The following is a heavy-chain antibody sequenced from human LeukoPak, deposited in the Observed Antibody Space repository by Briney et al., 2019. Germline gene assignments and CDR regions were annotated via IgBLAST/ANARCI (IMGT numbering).Heavy chain of an antibody. CDR3: ARVGRYFLVDP. V-gene: IGHV1-18*01. CDR2: ISAYNGNT. CDR1: GYTFTSYG. D-gene: IGHD3-10*01. Sequence: ASVKVSCKASGYTFTSYGISWVRQAPGQGLEWMGWISAYNGNTNYAQKLQGRVTMTTDTSTSTAYMELRSLRSDNTAVYFRARVGRYFLVDPWGQGTLVTVPS. J-gene: IGHJ5*01.